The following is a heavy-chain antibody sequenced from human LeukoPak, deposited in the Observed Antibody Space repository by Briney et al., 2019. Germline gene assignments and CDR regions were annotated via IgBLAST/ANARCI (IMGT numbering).Heavy chain of an antibody. CDR1: GFTFSRYA. Sequence: GGSLRLSCAASGFTFSRYAIHWVRQAPGKGLEWVAVISSDGTNKYYADSVRGRFTISRDNAKNTLFLQMNSLRADDTAAYYCARDYASDTDMVWGQGTLVTVSS. D-gene: IGHD5-18*01. CDR3: ARDYASDTDMV. J-gene: IGHJ4*02. CDR2: ISSDGTNK. V-gene: IGHV3-30-3*01.